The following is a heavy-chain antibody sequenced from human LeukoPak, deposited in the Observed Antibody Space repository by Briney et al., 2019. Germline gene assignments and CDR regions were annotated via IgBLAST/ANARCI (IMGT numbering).Heavy chain of an antibody. CDR1: GFTFSSYA. D-gene: IGHD2-2*01. CDR3: AKVLGYCSSTSCYGGFDY. CDR2: ISGSGGST. V-gene: IGHV3-23*01. J-gene: IGHJ4*02. Sequence: RGSLRLSCAASGFTFSSYAMSWVRQAPGKGLEWVSAISGSGGSTYYADSVKGRFTISRDNSENTLYLQMNSLRAEDTAVYYCAKVLGYCSSTSCYGGFDYWGQGTLVTVSS.